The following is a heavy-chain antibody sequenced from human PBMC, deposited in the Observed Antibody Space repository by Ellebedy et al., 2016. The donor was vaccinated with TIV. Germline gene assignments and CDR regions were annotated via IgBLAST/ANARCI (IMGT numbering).Heavy chain of an antibody. D-gene: IGHD3-10*01. Sequence: AASVKVSCKASGYTFKSYTIYWVRHAPGHNLQWMGWINAGNRNTKYSQKFQSRVTLTRDTSASTAYMELSNLISEDTSVYYCATGSGYTISWIYYYGMDVWGQGTTVTVSS. CDR3: ATGSGYTISWIYYYGMDV. V-gene: IGHV1-3*01. CDR1: GYTFKSYT. J-gene: IGHJ6*02. CDR2: INAGNRNT.